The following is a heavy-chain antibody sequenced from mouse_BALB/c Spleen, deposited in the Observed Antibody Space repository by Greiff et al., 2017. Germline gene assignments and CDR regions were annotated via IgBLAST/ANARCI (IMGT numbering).Heavy chain of an antibody. CDR2: ISSGSSTI. D-gene: IGHD1-1*01. Sequence: EVNVVESGGGLVQPGGSRKLSCAASGFTFSSFGMHWVRQAPEKGLEWVAYISSGSSTIYYADTVKGRFTISRDNPKNTLFLQMTSLRSEDTAMYYCARSDYYGSSYFAWFAYWGQGTLVTVSA. V-gene: IGHV5-17*02. J-gene: IGHJ3*01. CDR3: ARSDYYGSSYFAWFAY. CDR1: GFTFSSFG.